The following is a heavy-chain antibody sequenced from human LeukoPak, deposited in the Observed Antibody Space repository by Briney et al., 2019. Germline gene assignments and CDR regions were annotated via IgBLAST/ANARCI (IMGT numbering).Heavy chain of an antibody. CDR1: GFTFSSYS. Sequence: GGSLRLSCAASGFTFSSYSMNWVRQAPGKGLEWVSSISSNSSYIYYADSVKGRFTISRDNAKNSLYLQMNSLRAEDTAVYYCARRHGGIDAFDIWGQGTMVTVSS. CDR3: ARRHGGIDAFDI. J-gene: IGHJ3*02. CDR2: ISSNSSYI. D-gene: IGHD4-23*01. V-gene: IGHV3-21*01.